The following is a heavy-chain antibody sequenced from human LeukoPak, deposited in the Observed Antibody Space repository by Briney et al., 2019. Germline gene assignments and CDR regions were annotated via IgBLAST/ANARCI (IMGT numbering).Heavy chain of an antibody. CDR3: ARLHYGGNYGYYYYYMGV. D-gene: IGHD4-23*01. J-gene: IGHJ6*03. CDR2: VNDSGIT. V-gene: IGHV4-34*01. Sequence: PSETLSLTCAVYSGSFSGYYWSWIRQPPGKGLEWIGEVNDSGITNCNPSLKSRVTISVDTSKNQFSLNLSSVTAADTAVYYCARLHYGGNYGYYYYYMGVWGKGTTVTISS. CDR1: SGSFSGYY.